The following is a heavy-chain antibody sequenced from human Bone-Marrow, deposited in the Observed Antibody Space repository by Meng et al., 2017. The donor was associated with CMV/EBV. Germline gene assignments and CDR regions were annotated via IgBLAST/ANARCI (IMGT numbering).Heavy chain of an antibody. D-gene: IGHD3-3*01. J-gene: IGHJ6*02. CDR3: AKDLSSYYDFWSGYYRAYYGMDV. CDR1: GDSVSSNSAA. Sequence: SETLSLTCAISGDSVSSNSAAWNWIRQSPSRGLEWLGRTYYRSKWYNDYAVSVKSRITINPDTSKNQFSLQLNSVTPEDTAVYYCAKDLSSYYDFWSGYYRAYYGMDVWGQGTTVTVYS. V-gene: IGHV6-1*01. CDR2: TYYRSKWYN.